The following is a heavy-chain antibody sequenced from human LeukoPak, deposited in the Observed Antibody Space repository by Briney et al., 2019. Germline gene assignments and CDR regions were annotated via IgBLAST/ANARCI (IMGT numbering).Heavy chain of an antibody. CDR2: IYSSGRT. CDR1: GGSISSYC. V-gene: IGHV4-59*08. D-gene: IGHD6-25*01. Sequence: SETLSLTCTVSGGSISSYCWSWIRQPPGKGLEWIGYIYSSGRTNYNPPLKSRVIISVDTSKNQFSLKLSSVTAADTAVYYCARRPASYGMDVWGQGTTVTVSS. J-gene: IGHJ6*02. CDR3: ARRPASYGMDV.